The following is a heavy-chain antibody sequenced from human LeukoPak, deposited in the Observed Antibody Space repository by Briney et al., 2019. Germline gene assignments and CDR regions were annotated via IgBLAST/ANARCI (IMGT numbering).Heavy chain of an antibody. CDR1: GVSFSGYY. CDR2: INHSGTT. J-gene: IGHJ3*02. Sequence: SETLSLTCAVYGVSFSGYYWSWIRQSPGKGLEWIGEINHSGTTNYNPSLKGRVTLSLDTSKNQFSLNLTSVTAADTAVYYCAETGEISSIWGRGTMVTVSS. V-gene: IGHV4-34*01. D-gene: IGHD1-14*01. CDR3: AETGEISSI.